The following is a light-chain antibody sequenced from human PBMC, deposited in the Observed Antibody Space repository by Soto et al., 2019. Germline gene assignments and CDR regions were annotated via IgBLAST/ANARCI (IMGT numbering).Light chain of an antibody. CDR3: SSYTTSSTRV. CDR1: SSDIGGYNY. J-gene: IGLJ1*01. CDR2: DVS. Sequence: SVLTQPRSVSGSPGQSVTISCTGTSSDIGGYNYVSWYQHHPGKAPKLMIYDVSKRPSGVRDRFSGSKSGNTASLTISGLQAEDEADYYCSSYTTSSTRVFGTGTKVTVL. V-gene: IGLV2-11*01.